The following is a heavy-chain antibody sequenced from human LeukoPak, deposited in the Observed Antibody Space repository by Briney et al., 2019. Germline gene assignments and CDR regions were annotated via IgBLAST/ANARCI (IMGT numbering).Heavy chain of an antibody. D-gene: IGHD2-2*02. J-gene: IGHJ6*03. CDR3: ARANGYCSSTSCYSYYYYYYMDV. V-gene: IGHV3-33*01. Sequence: GGSLRLSCAASGFTFSSYGMHWVRQAPGKGLEWVAVIWYDGSNKYYADSVKGRFTISRDNSKNTLYLQMNSLRAEDTAVYCCARANGYCSSTSCYSYYYYYYMDVWGKGTTVTVSS. CDR2: IWYDGSNK. CDR1: GFTFSSYG.